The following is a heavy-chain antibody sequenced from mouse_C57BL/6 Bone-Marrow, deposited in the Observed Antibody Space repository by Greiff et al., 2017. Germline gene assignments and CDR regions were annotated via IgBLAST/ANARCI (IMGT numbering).Heavy chain of an antibody. CDR2: IYPRSGNT. CDR3: ARCPNYYGSSPFAY. CDR1: GYTFTSYG. D-gene: IGHD1-1*01. J-gene: IGHJ3*01. V-gene: IGHV1-81*01. Sequence: VQLQQSGAELARPGASVKLSCKASGYTFTSYGISWVKQRTGQGLEWIGEIYPRSGNTYYNEKFKGKATLTADKSSSTAYMELRSLTSEDSAVYFCARCPNYYGSSPFAYWGQGTLVTVSA.